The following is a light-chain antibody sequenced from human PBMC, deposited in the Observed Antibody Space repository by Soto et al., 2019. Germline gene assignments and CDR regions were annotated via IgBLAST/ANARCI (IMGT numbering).Light chain of an antibody. Sequence: EIVLTHSPGNLSLSTGGIATLFVTASQSVSSSYLAWYQQKPGQAPRLLIYGASSSATGVPDRFSGSGSGTDFTLTISRLEPEDFAVYYCQQYGSSPPWTFGQGTKVDIK. J-gene: IGKJ1*01. V-gene: IGKV3-20*01. CDR3: QQYGSSPPWT. CDR1: QSVSSSY. CDR2: GAS.